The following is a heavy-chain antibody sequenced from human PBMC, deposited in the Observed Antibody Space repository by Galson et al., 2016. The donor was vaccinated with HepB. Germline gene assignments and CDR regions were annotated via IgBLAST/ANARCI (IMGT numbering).Heavy chain of an antibody. Sequence: ETLSLTCTVSGYSIGSSYYWGWIRQPPGKGLEWIAIIYHTGNTYYNPSLESRVTISVDTSKNQFSLKLNSVTAADTAMYYCARVDGDYEYFDYWGQGTLITVSS. D-gene: IGHD4-17*01. CDR3: ARVDGDYEYFDY. J-gene: IGHJ4*02. CDR2: IYHTGNT. V-gene: IGHV4-38-2*02. CDR1: GYSIGSSYY.